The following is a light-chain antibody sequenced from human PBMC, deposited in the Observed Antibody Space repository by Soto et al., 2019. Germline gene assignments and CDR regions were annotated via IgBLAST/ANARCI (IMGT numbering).Light chain of an antibody. V-gene: IGLV1-36*01. Sequence: QSVLTQPPSVSEAPRQRVTISCSGSCSNIGNNAVSWFQQLPGKAPKLLIYYDDLLPSGVSDRFSGSKSGTSASLAISGLQSEDEGDYYCAVWDDSLNGRRFGGGTKLTVL. CDR1: CSNIGNNA. CDR3: AVWDDSLNGRR. CDR2: YDD. J-gene: IGLJ2*01.